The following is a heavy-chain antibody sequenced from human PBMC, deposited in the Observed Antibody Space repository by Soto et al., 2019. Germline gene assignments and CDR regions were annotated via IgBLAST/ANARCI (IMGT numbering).Heavy chain of an antibody. CDR3: ARELSSIADRHHYYYGMDV. V-gene: IGHV1-69*13. Sequence: GASVKVSCKASGGTFSSYAISWVQQAPGQGLEWMGGIIPIFGTANYAQKFQGRVTITADESTSTAYMELSSLRSEDTAVYYCARELSSIADRHHYYYGMDVWGQGTTVTVSS. CDR2: IIPIFGTA. J-gene: IGHJ6*02. CDR1: GGTFSSYA. D-gene: IGHD6-6*01.